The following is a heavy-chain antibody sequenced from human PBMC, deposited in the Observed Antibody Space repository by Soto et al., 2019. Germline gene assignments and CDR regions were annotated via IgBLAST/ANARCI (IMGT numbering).Heavy chain of an antibody. CDR2: INPGGGST. CDR3: ARAYSGSSSPDY. CDR1: GYTFISHY. V-gene: IGHV1-46*01. J-gene: IGHJ4*02. D-gene: IGHD6-6*01. Sequence: GASVKVSCKASGYTFISHYMHWVRQAPGQGLEWMGIINPGGGSTSYAQKFQDRVTMSRDSSTTTVYMELSSLRSEDTAVYYCARAYSGSSSPDYWGQGTLVTVSS.